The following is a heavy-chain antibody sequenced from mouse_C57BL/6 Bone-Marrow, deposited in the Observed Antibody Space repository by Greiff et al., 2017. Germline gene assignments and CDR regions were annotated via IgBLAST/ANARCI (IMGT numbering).Heavy chain of an antibody. J-gene: IGHJ4*01. D-gene: IGHD1-1*01. CDR3: ARGPTVDAMDY. V-gene: IGHV1-80*01. CDR1: GYAFSSYW. CDR2: IYPGDGDT. Sequence: QVQLKESGAELVKPGASVKISCKASGYAFSSYWMNWVKQRPGKGLEWIGQIYPGDGDTNYNGKFKGKATLTADKSSSTAFMQLSSLTSEDAAVYFCARGPTVDAMDYWGQGTSVTVSS.